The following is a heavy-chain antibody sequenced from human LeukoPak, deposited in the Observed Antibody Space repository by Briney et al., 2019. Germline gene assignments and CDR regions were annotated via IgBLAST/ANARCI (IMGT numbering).Heavy chain of an antibody. Sequence: PSETLSLTGAVCAGSFSGYYWSLIRQPPGKGLVWMREINHSGSTNYNPSLKSRVTISVDTSKNQFSLLLSSVLAADTAAYYCARGGWMGYYYYYGMDVWGKGTTVTVSS. CDR1: AGSFSGYY. D-gene: IGHD6-19*01. J-gene: IGHJ6*04. V-gene: IGHV4-34*01. CDR3: ARGGWMGYYYYYGMDV. CDR2: INHSGST.